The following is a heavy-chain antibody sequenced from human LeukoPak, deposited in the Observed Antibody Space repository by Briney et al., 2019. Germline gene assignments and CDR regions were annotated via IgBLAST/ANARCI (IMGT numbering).Heavy chain of an antibody. CDR3: AKDLVPRVYFDY. Sequence: PGGSLRLSCAASGFTFSSYGMHWVRQAPGKGLEWVAFIRYDGSNKHYADSVKGRFTISRDNSKNTLYLQMNSLRAEDTAVYYCAKDLVPRVYFDYWGQGTLVTVSS. CDR2: IRYDGSNK. V-gene: IGHV3-30*02. CDR1: GFTFSSYG. J-gene: IGHJ4*02.